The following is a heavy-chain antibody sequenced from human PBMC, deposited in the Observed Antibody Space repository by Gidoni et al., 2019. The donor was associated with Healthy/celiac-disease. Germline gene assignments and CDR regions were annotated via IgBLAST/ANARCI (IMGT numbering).Heavy chain of an antibody. D-gene: IGHD6-13*01. CDR2: IKSKTDGGTT. CDR1: GVTVSNAW. CDR3: TTAPLGYYYYGMDV. V-gene: IGHV3-15*01. Sequence: EVQLVESGGGLVKPGGSLRLYCAASGVTVSNAWMGWVRQDPGKGLGWVGSIKSKTDGGTTDYAAPVKGRFTISRDDSKNTLYLKMNSLKTEDTAVYYCTTAPLGYYYYGMDVWGQGTTVTVSS. J-gene: IGHJ6*02.